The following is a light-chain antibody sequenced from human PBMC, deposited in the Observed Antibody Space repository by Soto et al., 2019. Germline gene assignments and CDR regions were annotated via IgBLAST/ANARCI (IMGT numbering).Light chain of an antibody. CDR1: QNIDAW. V-gene: IGKV1-5*03. CDR2: KAS. Sequence: IQMTQSPSTLSASAGDRVTITCRASQNIDAWLAWYQQKPGKAPKVLIYKASSLESGVPSRFSGSGSGTEFTLTISSLQPDDSATYYCQRYNTYPLTFGGGTKVDIK. CDR3: QRYNTYPLT. J-gene: IGKJ4*01.